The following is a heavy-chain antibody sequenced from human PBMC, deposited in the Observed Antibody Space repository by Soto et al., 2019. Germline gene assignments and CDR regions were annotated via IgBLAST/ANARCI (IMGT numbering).Heavy chain of an antibody. V-gene: IGHV1-18*01. D-gene: IGHD3-22*01. CDR2: ISAYNGNT. Sequence: QVQLVQSGAEVKKPGASVKVSCKASGYTFTSYGISWVRQAPGQGLEWMGWISAYNGNTNYAQKLQGRVTMTTDTSTSTAYMELRSLRSDDTVVYYCARDLWQSHYYDSSGPGYYYYGMDVWGQGTTVTVSS. J-gene: IGHJ6*02. CDR3: ARDLWQSHYYDSSGPGYYYYGMDV. CDR1: GYTFTSYG.